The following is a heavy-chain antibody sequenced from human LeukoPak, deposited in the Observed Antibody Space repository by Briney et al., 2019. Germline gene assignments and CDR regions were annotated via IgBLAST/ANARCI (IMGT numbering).Heavy chain of an antibody. V-gene: IGHV4-59*01. J-gene: IGHJ4*02. Sequence: SETLSLTCTVSGGSISSYYWSWIRQPPGKGLEWIGYFYNNGSSTYNPSLKSRVTISVDTSKEQFSLKVNSVTAADTAVYYCTRGAGWLIDYWGQGILVTVSS. CDR1: GGSISSYY. CDR3: TRGAGWLIDY. CDR2: FYNNGSS. D-gene: IGHD3-16*01.